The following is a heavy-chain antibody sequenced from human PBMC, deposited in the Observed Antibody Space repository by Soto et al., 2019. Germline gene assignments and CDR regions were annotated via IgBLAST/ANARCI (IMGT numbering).Heavy chain of an antibody. Sequence: QVQLVESGGGVVQPGRSLSLSCAASGFTFSSYAMHWVRHAPGTGLEWVAVISYDGRNIYYADSVKGRITISRDNSKNTLYLQIHSLRAEDTAVYFSARRPAYCECWGAVYEENHYWGQGSLVTVSA. CDR1: GFTFSSYA. CDR3: ARRPAYCECWGAVYEENHY. CDR2: ISYDGRNI. J-gene: IGHJ4*02. D-gene: IGHD5-12*01. V-gene: IGHV3-30*04.